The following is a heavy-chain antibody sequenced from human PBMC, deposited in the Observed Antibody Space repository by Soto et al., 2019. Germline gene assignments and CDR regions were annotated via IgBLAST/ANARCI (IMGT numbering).Heavy chain of an antibody. J-gene: IGHJ6*03. Sequence: PGGSLRLSCAASGFTLSSYAMSWVRQAPGKGLEWVSAISGSGGSTYYADSVKGRFTISRDNSKNTLYLQMNSLRAEDTAVYYCAKDPVPLAGYYYMDVWGKGTTVTVSS. CDR2: ISGSGGST. V-gene: IGHV3-23*01. D-gene: IGHD2-2*01. CDR1: GFTLSSYA. CDR3: AKDPVPLAGYYYMDV.